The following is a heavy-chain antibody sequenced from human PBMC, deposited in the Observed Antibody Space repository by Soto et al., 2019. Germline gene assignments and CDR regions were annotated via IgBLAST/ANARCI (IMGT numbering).Heavy chain of an antibody. CDR1: GGSISSSSYY. J-gene: IGHJ4*02. V-gene: IGHV4-39*01. CDR3: ARHIDY. CDR2: IYYSGST. Sequence: SETLSLTCTVSGGSISSSSYYWGWIRQAPGKGLEWIGRIYYSGSTYYNPSLKNQITISVDTSKNHLSLKLSSVTAADTAVYYCARHIDYWGQGTLVTVS.